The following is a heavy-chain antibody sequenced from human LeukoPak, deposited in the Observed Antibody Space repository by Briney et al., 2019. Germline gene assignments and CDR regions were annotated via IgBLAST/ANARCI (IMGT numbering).Heavy chain of an antibody. D-gene: IGHD4-17*01. CDR3: AKDPRPTVTTLFDY. Sequence: GGALRLSCAASGFTFRSYAMSWVSQAPGKGLEWVSAISGSGGSTYYADSVKGRFTISRDNSKNTLYLQMNSLRAEDTAVYYCAKDPRPTVTTLFDYWGQGTLVTVSS. V-gene: IGHV3-23*01. CDR2: ISGSGGST. CDR1: GFTFRSYA. J-gene: IGHJ4*02.